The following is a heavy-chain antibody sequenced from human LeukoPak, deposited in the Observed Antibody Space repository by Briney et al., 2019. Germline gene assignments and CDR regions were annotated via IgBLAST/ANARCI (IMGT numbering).Heavy chain of an antibody. D-gene: IGHD3-22*01. CDR2: ISWNSGSI. V-gene: IGHV3-9*01. Sequence: GGSLRLSCAASGFTFDDYAMHWVRHAPGKGLEWVSGISWNSGSIGYADSVKGRFTISRDNAKNSLYLQMNSLRAEDTAVYYCAKVDYYDSSGNYPNWFDPWGQGTLVTVSS. J-gene: IGHJ5*02. CDR1: GFTFDDYA. CDR3: AKVDYYDSSGNYPNWFDP.